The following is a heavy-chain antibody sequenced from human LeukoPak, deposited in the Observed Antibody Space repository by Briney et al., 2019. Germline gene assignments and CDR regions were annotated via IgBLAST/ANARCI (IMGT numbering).Heavy chain of an antibody. V-gene: IGHV3-23*01. CDR3: ANGVASSGWPN. J-gene: IGHJ4*02. CDR1: GFTFRSYA. Sequence: GGSLRLSCVASGFTFRSYAMSWVRQAPGKGLEWISAISGSGGSTYNADSVKGRFTMSRDNSKNTVYLQMNSLRAEDTAVYYCANGVASSGWPNWGQGTLVTVSA. CDR2: ISGSGGST. D-gene: IGHD6-19*01.